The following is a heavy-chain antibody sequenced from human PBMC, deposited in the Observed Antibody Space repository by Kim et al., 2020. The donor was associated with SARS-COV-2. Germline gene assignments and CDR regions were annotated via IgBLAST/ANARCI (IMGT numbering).Heavy chain of an antibody. CDR3: SMTLRYYDSSGYYLFDY. V-gene: IGHV3-15*01. J-gene: IGHJ4*02. D-gene: IGHD3-22*01. Sequence: VEGRLTISGDDSKNTLYLQMNSLKTEDTAVYYCSMTLRYYDSSGYYLFDYWGQGTLVTVSS.